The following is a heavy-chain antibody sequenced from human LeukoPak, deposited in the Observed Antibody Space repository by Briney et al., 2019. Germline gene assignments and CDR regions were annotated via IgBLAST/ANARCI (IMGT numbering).Heavy chain of an antibody. CDR3: ARHSGPSNYDILTGPAPYWFDP. D-gene: IGHD3-9*01. CDR1: GGSISSSSYY. CDR2: IYYSGST. Sequence: SETLSLTCTVSGGSISSSSYYWGWIRQPPGKGLEWIGSIYYSGSTYYNPSLKSRVTISVDTSKNQFSLELSSVTAADTAVYYCARHSGPSNYDILTGPAPYWFDPWGQGTLVTVSS. J-gene: IGHJ5*02. V-gene: IGHV4-39*01.